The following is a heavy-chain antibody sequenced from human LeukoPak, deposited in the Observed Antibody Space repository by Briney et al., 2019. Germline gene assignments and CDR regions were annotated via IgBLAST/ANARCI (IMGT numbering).Heavy chain of an antibody. CDR2: ISGSGGST. CDR1: GFTFSSYG. J-gene: IGHJ4*02. CDR3: AKVGYSGYDWEYYFDY. V-gene: IGHV3-23*01. D-gene: IGHD5-12*01. Sequence: GGSLRLSCAASGFTFSSYGMSWVRQAPGKGLEWVSGISGSGGSTYYADSVKGRFTISRDDSKNTLYLQMNSLRAEDTAVYYCAKVGYSGYDWEYYFDYWGQGTLVTVSS.